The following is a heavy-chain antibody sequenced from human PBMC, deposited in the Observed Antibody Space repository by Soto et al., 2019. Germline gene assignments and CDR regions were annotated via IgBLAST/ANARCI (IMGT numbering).Heavy chain of an antibody. CDR3: VGGQYYFDY. V-gene: IGHV3-30*03. CDR1: GFPFTSYG. CDR2: ISYDGSDK. Sequence: QVQLVESGGGVVQPGRSLRLSCAASGFPFTSYGMHRVREGPDKGLEWVASISYDGSDKYYADSVKGRFTISRDNSKNTLYLQMNSRRPEDTALYYCVGGQYYFDYRGQGTLVIVSS. D-gene: IGHD3-10*01. J-gene: IGHJ4*02.